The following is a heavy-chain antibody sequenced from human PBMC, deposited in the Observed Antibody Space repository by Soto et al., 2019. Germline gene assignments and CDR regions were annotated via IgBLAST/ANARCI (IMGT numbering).Heavy chain of an antibody. V-gene: IGHV3-15*07. J-gene: IGHJ1*01. D-gene: IGHD6-13*01. Sequence: GGSLRLSCAASGFTFSKAWMNWVRQAPGKGLEWVGRIKSKTDGGTTDYAAPVKGRFTISRGDSKNTLYLQMNSLKTEDTAVYYCTTGGGEQQLGDAEYFQHWGQGTLVTVSS. CDR3: TTGGGEQQLGDAEYFQH. CDR1: GFTFSKAW. CDR2: IKSKTDGGTT.